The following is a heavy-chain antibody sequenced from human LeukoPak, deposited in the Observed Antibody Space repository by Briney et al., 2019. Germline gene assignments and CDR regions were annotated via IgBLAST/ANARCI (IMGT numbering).Heavy chain of an antibody. D-gene: IGHD3-3*01. CDR3: AKGTHYYDFWSGYYFDY. V-gene: IGHV3-23*01. CDR2: ISGSGGST. J-gene: IGHJ4*02. Sequence: GGSLRLSCAASGFTFSSYAMSWVRQAPGKGLGWVSAISGSGGSTYYADSVKGRFTISRDNSKNTLYLQMNSLRAEDTAVYYCAKGTHYYDFWSGYYFDYWGQGTLVTVSS. CDR1: GFTFSSYA.